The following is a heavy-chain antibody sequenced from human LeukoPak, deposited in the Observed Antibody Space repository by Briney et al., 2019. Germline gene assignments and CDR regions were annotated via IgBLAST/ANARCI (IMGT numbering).Heavy chain of an antibody. Sequence: ASVKVSCKASGYTFTGYYMHWVRQAPGQGLEWTGWINPNSGGTNYAQKFQGRVTMTRDTSISTAYMELSRLRSDDTAVYYCARPTVAGRRDWFDPWGQGTLVTVSS. V-gene: IGHV1-2*02. CDR1: GYTFTGYY. CDR3: ARPTVAGRRDWFDP. D-gene: IGHD6-19*01. CDR2: INPNSGGT. J-gene: IGHJ5*02.